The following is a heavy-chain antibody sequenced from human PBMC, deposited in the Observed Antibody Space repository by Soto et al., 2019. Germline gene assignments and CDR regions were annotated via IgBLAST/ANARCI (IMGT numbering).Heavy chain of an antibody. V-gene: IGHV4-31*03. D-gene: IGHD2-2*03. Sequence: SETLSLTCTVSGGSISSGGYYWSWIRQHPGKGLEWIGYIYYSGSTYYNPSLKSRVTISVDTSKNQFSLKLSSVTAADTAVYYCARGLDRYYYYMDVWGKGTTVTVTS. CDR1: GGSISSGGYY. J-gene: IGHJ6*03. CDR3: ARGLDRYYYYMDV. CDR2: IYYSGST.